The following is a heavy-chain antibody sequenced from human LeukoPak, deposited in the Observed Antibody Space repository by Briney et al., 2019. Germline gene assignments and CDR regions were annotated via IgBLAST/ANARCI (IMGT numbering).Heavy chain of an antibody. V-gene: IGHV3-21*01. J-gene: IGHJ4*02. CDR2: IGTSSNNI. Sequence: PGGSLRLSCAAPGLTFSRYNMNWVRQAPGKGLEWVSSIGTSSNNIYYTDSVKGRFTISRDNAKNSPYLQVDSLRVEDTAVYFCASGTVGNYALDYWGQGTLVTVSS. CDR1: GLTFSRYN. CDR3: ASGTVGNYALDY. D-gene: IGHD1-7*01.